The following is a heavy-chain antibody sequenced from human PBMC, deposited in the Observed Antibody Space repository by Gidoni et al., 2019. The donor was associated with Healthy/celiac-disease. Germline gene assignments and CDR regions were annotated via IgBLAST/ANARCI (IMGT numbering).Heavy chain of an antibody. CDR2: INHSGST. Sequence: QVQLQQWGAGLLKPSETLSLTCAVYGGSFSGYYWSWIRQPPGKGLEWIGEINHSGSTNYNPSLKSRVTISVDTSKNQFSLKLSSVTAADTAVYYCARASLDIVVVVAATFGRWFDPWGQGTLVTVSS. V-gene: IGHV4-34*01. CDR1: GGSFSGYY. D-gene: IGHD2-15*01. CDR3: ARASLDIVVVVAATFGRWFDP. J-gene: IGHJ5*02.